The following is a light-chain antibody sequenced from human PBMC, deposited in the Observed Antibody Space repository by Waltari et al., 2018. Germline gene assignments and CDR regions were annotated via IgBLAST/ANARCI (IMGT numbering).Light chain of an antibody. Sequence: DIQMTQSPSSLSASVGDRVNITCRASQSISSYLNWYQQKPRKAPKLLIYAASSLQSGVPSRFSGSGSGTDVTLTISSRQPEDFATYYCQQSYSTPPWTFGQGTKVEIK. CDR1: QSISSY. CDR2: AAS. V-gene: IGKV1-39*01. CDR3: QQSYSTPPWT. J-gene: IGKJ1*01.